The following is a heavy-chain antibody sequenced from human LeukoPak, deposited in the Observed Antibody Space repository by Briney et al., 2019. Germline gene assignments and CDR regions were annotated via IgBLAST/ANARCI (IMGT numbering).Heavy chain of an antibody. D-gene: IGHD2-15*01. CDR2: INTNTGNP. V-gene: IGHV7-4-1*02. J-gene: IGHJ4*02. CDR3: ARLYCSGDSCFFDY. CDR1: GYTFSTNG. Sequence: GASVKVSCKASGYTFSTNGMNWVRQAPGQGLEWMGWINTNTGNPSYAQGFTGRFVFSLDTSVSTAFLQISSLKAEDTAVYYCARLYCSGDSCFFDYWGQGTLVTVSS.